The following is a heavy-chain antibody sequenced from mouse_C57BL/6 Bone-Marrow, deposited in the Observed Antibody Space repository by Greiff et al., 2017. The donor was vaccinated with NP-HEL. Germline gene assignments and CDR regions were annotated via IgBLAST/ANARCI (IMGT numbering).Heavy chain of an antibody. V-gene: IGHV5-6*01. Sequence: EVKLMESGGDLVKPGGSLKLSCAASGFTFSSYGMSWVRQTPDKRLEWVATISSGGSYTYYPDSVKGRFTISRDNAKNTLYLQMSSLKSEATAMYYCARSWFAYWGQGTLVTVSA. CDR2: ISSGGSYT. CDR1: GFTFSSYG. J-gene: IGHJ3*01. CDR3: ARSWFAY.